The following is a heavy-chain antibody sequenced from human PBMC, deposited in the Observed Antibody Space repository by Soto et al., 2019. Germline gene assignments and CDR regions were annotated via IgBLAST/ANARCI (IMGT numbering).Heavy chain of an antibody. CDR1: GYSLSGYY. J-gene: IGHJ5*02. D-gene: IGHD6-13*01. CDR3: SRGWGIAAPGPNWFDP. Sequence: GASVKVSCKASGYSLSGYYLHWVRQAPGQGPEWMGWINPNSGGTKYVQKLQGRVTMTRDTSVSTVYLELSRLRSDDTAVYYCSRGWGIAAPGPNWFDPWGQGTLVTVSS. CDR2: INPNSGGT. V-gene: IGHV1-2*02.